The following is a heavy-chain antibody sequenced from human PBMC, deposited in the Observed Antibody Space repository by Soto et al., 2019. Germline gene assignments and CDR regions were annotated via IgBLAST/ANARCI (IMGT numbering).Heavy chain of an antibody. CDR2: VNHNGRN. CDR1: GGSFSGYF. Sequence: QLHQQQWGAGLLKPSETLSLTCAVYGGSFSGYFWNWIRQTPGKGLEWIGKVNHNGRNNYNPSLKSRVTISLDMSKNQSSLKLKSVTSADTAVYYCARGGSSDWQVAFDFWGQGTMVTVSS. V-gene: IGHV4-34*02. CDR3: ARGGSSDWQVAFDF. J-gene: IGHJ3*01. D-gene: IGHD6-19*01.